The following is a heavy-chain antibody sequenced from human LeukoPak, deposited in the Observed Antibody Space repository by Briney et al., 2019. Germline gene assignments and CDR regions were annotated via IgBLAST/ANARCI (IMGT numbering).Heavy chain of an antibody. D-gene: IGHD2-15*01. J-gene: IGHJ5*02. CDR3: ARQGIFCSGGSCYSSWFDP. Sequence: PSETLSLTCTVSGGSISSSSYYWGWIRQPPGKGLEWIGSIYYSGSTYYNPSLKSRVNISVDTSKNQFSLKLSSVTAADTAVYYCARQGIFCSGGSCYSSWFDPWGQGTLVTVSS. V-gene: IGHV4-39*01. CDR1: GGSISSSSYY. CDR2: IYYSGST.